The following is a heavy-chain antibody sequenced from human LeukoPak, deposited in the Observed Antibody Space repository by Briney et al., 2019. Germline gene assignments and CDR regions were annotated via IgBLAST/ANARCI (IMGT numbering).Heavy chain of an antibody. CDR2: INTHSGNP. CDR1: GYTFTSYA. V-gene: IGHV7-4-1*02. CDR3: ARGPILGYCSGGSCYSTIFDY. J-gene: IGHJ4*02. D-gene: IGHD2-15*01. Sequence: ASVKVSCKASGYTFTSYAMNWVRQAPGQGLEWMGWINTHSGNPTYAQGFTGRYVFSLDTSVSTAYLQISSLKAEDTAVYYCARGPILGYCSGGSCYSTIFDYWGQGTLVTVSS.